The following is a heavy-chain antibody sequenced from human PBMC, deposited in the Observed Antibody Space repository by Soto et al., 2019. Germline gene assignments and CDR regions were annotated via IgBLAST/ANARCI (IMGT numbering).Heavy chain of an antibody. CDR2: INPSGGST. J-gene: IGHJ5*02. CDR1: GYTFTSYY. V-gene: IGHV1-46*01. D-gene: IGHD6-6*01. Sequence: QVQLVQSGAEVKKPGASVKVSCKASGYTFTSYYMHWVRQAPGQGLEWMGIINPSGGSTSYAQKFQGRVTMTRDTSTSTVYMELSSLRSEDTAVYYCASTPGGIAAREDNWFDPWGQGTLVTVSS. CDR3: ASTPGGIAAREDNWFDP.